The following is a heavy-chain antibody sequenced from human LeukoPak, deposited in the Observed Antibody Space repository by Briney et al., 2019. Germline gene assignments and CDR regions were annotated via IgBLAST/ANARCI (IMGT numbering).Heavy chain of an antibody. CDR3: ATISSGSGANY. J-gene: IGHJ4*02. V-gene: IGHV4-4*02. Sequence: SETLSLTCAVSGGSIASSNWWSWVRQPPGKGLEWIGEIYHSGSTNYNPSLKSRVTISLDKSKNQFSLNLSSVTAADTAVYYCATISSGSGANYWGQGTLVTVSS. D-gene: IGHD1-26*01. CDR2: IYHSGST. CDR1: GGSIASSNW.